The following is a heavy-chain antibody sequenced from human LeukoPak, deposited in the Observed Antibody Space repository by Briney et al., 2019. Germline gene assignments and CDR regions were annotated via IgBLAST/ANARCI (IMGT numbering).Heavy chain of an antibody. CDR3: ARGGRAGSLDY. Sequence: GGSLRLSCGTSGFTFSSYWMTWVRQAPRKGLEWVANIKHDGSEKYYVDSVKGRFIISRDNVENSLFVQMNSLGAEDTAVYYCARGGRAGSLDYWGQGTLVTVSS. D-gene: IGHD6-19*01. CDR2: IKHDGSEK. CDR1: GFTFSSYW. J-gene: IGHJ4*02. V-gene: IGHV3-7*05.